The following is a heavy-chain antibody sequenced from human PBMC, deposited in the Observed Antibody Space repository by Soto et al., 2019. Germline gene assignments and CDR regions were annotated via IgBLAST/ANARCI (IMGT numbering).Heavy chain of an antibody. CDR3: TPDTVSSGYDLSYYYYYMDV. Sequence: GGSLRLSCAASGFTFSNAWMSWVRQAPGKGLEWVGRIKSKTDGGTTDYAAPVKGRFTISRDDSKNTLFLQMNSLKTEDTAVYYCTPDTVSSGYDLSYYYYYMDVWGKGTTVTVSS. CDR1: GFTFSNAW. J-gene: IGHJ6*03. CDR2: IKSKTDGGTT. V-gene: IGHV3-15*01. D-gene: IGHD5-12*01.